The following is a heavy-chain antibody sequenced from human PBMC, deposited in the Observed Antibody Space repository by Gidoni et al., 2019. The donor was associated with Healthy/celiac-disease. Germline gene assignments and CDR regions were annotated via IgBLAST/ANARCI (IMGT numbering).Heavy chain of an antibody. J-gene: IGHJ4*02. Sequence: EVQLVQSGGGLVQPGGSLRLSCSASGFTFSSYAMHWVRQAPGKGLEYVSAISSNGGSTYYADSVKGRFTISRDNSKNTLYLQMSSMRAEDTAVYYCVKDHVEMATIGVFDYWGQGTLVTVSS. CDR3: VKDHVEMATIGVFDY. V-gene: IGHV3-64D*06. CDR1: GFTFSSYA. D-gene: IGHD5-12*01. CDR2: ISSNGGST.